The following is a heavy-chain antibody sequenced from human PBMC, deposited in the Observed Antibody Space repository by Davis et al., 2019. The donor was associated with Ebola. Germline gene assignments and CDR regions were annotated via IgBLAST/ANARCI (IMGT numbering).Heavy chain of an antibody. D-gene: IGHD3-22*01. V-gene: IGHV3-30*18. Sequence: GESPKISCAASGFTFSNYGLHWVRQAPGKGLEWVAGLLYDGSKEFYADSVKGRFTISRDNSKNTLYLQMNSLRAEDTAVYYCAKGDRLDYWGQGTLVTVSS. CDR2: LLYDGSKE. J-gene: IGHJ4*02. CDR3: AKGDRLDY. CDR1: GFTFSNYG.